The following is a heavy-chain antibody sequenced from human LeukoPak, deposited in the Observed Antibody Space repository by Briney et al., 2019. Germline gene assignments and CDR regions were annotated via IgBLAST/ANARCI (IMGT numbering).Heavy chain of an antibody. CDR2: INYSGST. J-gene: IGHJ4*02. CDR1: GGSISDYY. V-gene: IGHV4-59*01. CDR3: ARESSSFEY. D-gene: IGHD6-19*01. Sequence: SETLSLTCSVSGGSISDYYWHWIRQPPGTGLEWIGYINYSGSTDYNPSLKSRVTISVDTSKNQFSLNVRSVTAADTAMYYCARESSSFEYWGQGVLVTVSS.